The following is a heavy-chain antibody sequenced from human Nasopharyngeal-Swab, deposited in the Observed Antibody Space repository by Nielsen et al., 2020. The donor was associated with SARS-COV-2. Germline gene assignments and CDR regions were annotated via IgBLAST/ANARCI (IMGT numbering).Heavy chain of an antibody. Sequence: GGSLRLSCAASGFTFSSYGMHWVRQAPGKGLEWVAVIWYDGSNKYYADSVKGRFTISRDNSKNTLYLQMNSLRAEDTAVYYRARDWYSSSSDHYYYGMDVWGQGTTVTVSS. D-gene: IGHD6-6*01. CDR1: GFTFSSYG. CDR3: ARDWYSSSSDHYYYGMDV. J-gene: IGHJ6*02. CDR2: IWYDGSNK. V-gene: IGHV3-33*01.